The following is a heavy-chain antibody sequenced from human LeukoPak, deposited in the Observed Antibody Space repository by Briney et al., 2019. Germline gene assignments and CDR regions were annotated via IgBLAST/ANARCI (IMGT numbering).Heavy chain of an antibody. V-gene: IGHV3-33*01. D-gene: IGHD2-15*01. Sequence: PGGSLRLSCAASGFTVSNNGMHWVRQAPGKGLEWVSVIWYDGSNKYYADSVKGRFTLSRDNSKNTVFLQMNSLRAEDTAVYYCARDCSGGSCSYFDYWGQGTLVTVSS. CDR2: IWYDGSNK. CDR1: GFTVSNNG. J-gene: IGHJ4*02. CDR3: ARDCSGGSCSYFDY.